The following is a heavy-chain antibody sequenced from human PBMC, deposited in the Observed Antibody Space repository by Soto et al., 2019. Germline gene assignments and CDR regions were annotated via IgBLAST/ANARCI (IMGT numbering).Heavy chain of an antibody. CDR3: ARAISPTHLERMTTVTTDDDAFDI. CDR2: ISYDGSNK. CDR1: GFTFSSYA. D-gene: IGHD4-4*01. J-gene: IGHJ3*02. V-gene: IGHV3-30-3*01. Sequence: GGSLRLSCAASGFTFSSYAMHWVRQAPGKGLEWVAVISYDGSNKYYADSVKGRFTISRDNSKNTLYLQMNSLRAEDTAVYYCARAISPTHLERMTTVTTDDDAFDIWGQGTMVTVSS.